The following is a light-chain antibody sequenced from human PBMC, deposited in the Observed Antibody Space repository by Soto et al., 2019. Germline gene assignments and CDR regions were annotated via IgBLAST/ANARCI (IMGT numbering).Light chain of an antibody. V-gene: IGKV1-5*03. CDR2: RAS. CDR3: QQYNTYGT. J-gene: IGKJ1*01. CDR1: QRVNIW. Sequence: DIQMTQSPSTLSASVGDRVTITCRASQRVNIWLAWYQQKPGKSPKLLIYRASTLQGGVPSRFSGSGSGTEFTLTISSLQPDDFATYYCQQYNTYGTFGQGTKVEIK.